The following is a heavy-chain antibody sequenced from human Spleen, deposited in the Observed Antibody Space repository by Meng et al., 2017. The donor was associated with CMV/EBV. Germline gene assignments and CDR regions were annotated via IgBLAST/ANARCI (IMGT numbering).Heavy chain of an antibody. D-gene: IGHD2-8*01. V-gene: IGHV3-9*01. J-gene: IGHJ4*02. CDR1: GFTFDDYA. CDR2: ISWNSGKI. CDR3: AKDVHTGVIDY. Sequence: SLKISCAASGFTFDDYAMHWVRQAPGKGLEWVSGISWNSGKIGYADSVKGRFTISRDNAKNSLYLQINSLRAEDTALYYCAKDVHTGVIDYWGQGALVTVSS.